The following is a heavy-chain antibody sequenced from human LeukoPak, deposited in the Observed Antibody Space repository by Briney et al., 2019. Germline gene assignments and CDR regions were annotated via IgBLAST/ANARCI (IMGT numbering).Heavy chain of an antibody. CDR1: GGSITSGNYY. D-gene: IGHD3-10*01. Sequence: PSENLSLTCTLSGGSITSGNYYWSWIRQPPGKGLEWIGSIYHTGNTDYNPSLKSRVSLSVDTSKNQFSLSLNSVTAADTAVYYCARDKHGSGNYYLYNWFDPWGQGILVTVSS. V-gene: IGHV4-30-2*01. J-gene: IGHJ5*02. CDR3: ARDKHGSGNYYLYNWFDP. CDR2: IYHTGNT.